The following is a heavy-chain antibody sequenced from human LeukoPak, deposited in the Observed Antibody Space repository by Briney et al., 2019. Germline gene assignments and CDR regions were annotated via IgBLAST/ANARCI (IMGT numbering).Heavy chain of an antibody. D-gene: IGHD6-13*01. Sequence: GESLKISCKGSGYSFTSYWIGWVRQMPGKGLEWMGIIYPGDSDTRYSPSFQGQVTISADKSISTAYLQWSSLKASDTAMYYCARLEYSSSWSARGAFDTWGQGTMVTVSS. V-gene: IGHV5-51*01. CDR3: ARLEYSSSWSARGAFDT. CDR2: IYPGDSDT. CDR1: GYSFTSYW. J-gene: IGHJ3*02.